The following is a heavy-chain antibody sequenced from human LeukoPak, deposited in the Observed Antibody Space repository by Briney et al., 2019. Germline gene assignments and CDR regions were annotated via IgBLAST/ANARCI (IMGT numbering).Heavy chain of an antibody. D-gene: IGHD6-19*01. J-gene: IGHJ4*02. V-gene: IGHV3-53*01. Sequence: GGSLRLSCAASGFTFSSNYMSWVRQAPGKGLEWVSVIYSGGSTYYADSVKGRFTISRDNSKNTLYLQMNSLRAEDTAVYYCARANGWFNYFDYWGQGTLVTVSS. CDR1: GFTFSSNY. CDR3: ARANGWFNYFDY. CDR2: IYSGGST.